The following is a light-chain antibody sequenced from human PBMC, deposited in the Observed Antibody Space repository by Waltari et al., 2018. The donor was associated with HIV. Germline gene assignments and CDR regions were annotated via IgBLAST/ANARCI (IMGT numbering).Light chain of an antibody. V-gene: IGLV3-10*01. CDR2: EDS. CDR3: YSTDSSGNHRV. Sequence: SYELTQPPSVSVSPGHTARLTCSGEALPTNYAYWYQQKSGQAPVLVIYEDSKRPSGIPERFSGSSSGTMATLTISGAQVEDEADYYCYSTDSSGNHRVFGGGTKLTVL. CDR1: ALPTNY. J-gene: IGLJ2*01.